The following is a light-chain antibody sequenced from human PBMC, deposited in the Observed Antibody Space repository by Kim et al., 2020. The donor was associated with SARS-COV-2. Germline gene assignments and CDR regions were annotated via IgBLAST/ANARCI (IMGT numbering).Light chain of an antibody. J-gene: IGKJ3*01. CDR1: QSVSSNN. Sequence: EIVLTQSPGTLSLSPGERATLSCRASQSVSSNNLAWYQQKPGQAPRLLIYGASRRATGIPDRFSGSGSGTDFTLTISRLEPEDFAVYYCHQYDSTLFTFGHGTKVDIK. V-gene: IGKV3-20*01. CDR3: HQYDSTLFT. CDR2: GAS.